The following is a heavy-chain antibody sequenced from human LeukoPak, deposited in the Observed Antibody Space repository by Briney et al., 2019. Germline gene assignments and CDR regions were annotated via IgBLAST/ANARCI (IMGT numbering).Heavy chain of an antibody. CDR2: IDYSENT. CDR1: GASISGYY. V-gene: IGHV4-59*01. Sequence: SETLSLTCHISGASISGYYWGWIRQPPGKGLEWIGSIDYSENTYYNPSLKSRVTISVGTSKQQFSLRLSSVTAADTAIYYCARSEGPTYYFNYWSQGTLVTVSA. J-gene: IGHJ4*02. CDR3: ARSEGPTYYFNY. D-gene: IGHD2/OR15-2a*01.